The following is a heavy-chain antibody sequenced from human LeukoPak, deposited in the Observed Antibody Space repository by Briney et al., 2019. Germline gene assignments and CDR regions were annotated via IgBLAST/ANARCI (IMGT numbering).Heavy chain of an antibody. D-gene: IGHD3-22*01. J-gene: IGHJ4*02. CDR3: ARGGSYYYDSSGYYYL. CDR1: GFTFSTNY. CDR2: ISSSGSTI. V-gene: IGHV3-11*04. Sequence: GGSLRLSCAASGFTFSTNYMSWVRQAPGKGLEWVSYISSSGSTIYYADSVKGRFTISRDNAKNSLYLQMNSLRAEDTAVYYCARGGSYYYDSSGYYYLWGQGTLVTVSS.